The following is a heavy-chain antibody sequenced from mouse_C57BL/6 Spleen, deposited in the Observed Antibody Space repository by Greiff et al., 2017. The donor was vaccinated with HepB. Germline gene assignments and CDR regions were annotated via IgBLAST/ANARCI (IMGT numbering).Heavy chain of an antibody. V-gene: IGHV1-80*01. CDR1: GYAFSSYW. Sequence: QVQLQPSGAELVKPGASVKISCKASGYAFSSYWMTWVKQRPGKGLEWIGQMYPGDGDTNYNGKFKGKATLTADKSSSTAYMQLSSLTSEDSAVYFCARPVYYYGSSYWYFDVWGTGTTVTVSS. D-gene: IGHD1-1*01. CDR2: MYPGDGDT. CDR3: ARPVYYYGSSYWYFDV. J-gene: IGHJ1*03.